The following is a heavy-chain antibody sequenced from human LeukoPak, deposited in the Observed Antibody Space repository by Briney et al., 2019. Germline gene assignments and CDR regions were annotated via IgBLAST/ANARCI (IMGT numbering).Heavy chain of an antibody. CDR3: ARHLVITANVCYFGMDV. D-gene: IGHD3-22*01. CDR2: VYYSGST. CDR1: GGSISSYY. J-gene: IGHJ6*02. V-gene: IGHV4-59*08. Sequence: SETLSLTCTVSGGSISSYYWSWIRQPPGKGLEWIGYVYYSGSTNYNPSLKSRVTISVDMSKNQFSLKLSSVTAADTAVYYCARHLVITANVCYFGMDVWGQGTTVTVSS.